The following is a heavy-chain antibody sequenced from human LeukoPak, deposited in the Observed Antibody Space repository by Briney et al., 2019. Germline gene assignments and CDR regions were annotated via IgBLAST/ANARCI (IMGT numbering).Heavy chain of an antibody. CDR1: GFSRSTSGGG. D-gene: IGHD3-22*01. CDR2: IYWHDAK. J-gene: IGHJ4*02. Sequence: SGPTLVNPTQTLTLTCTFFGFSRSTSGGGLGWIRRPPGNALGGLALIYWHDAKRYSTSLKSRLTITKDTSKNQVVLTMTNMDPVDTATYYCAHSGYYDSSGYYYPYFDYWGQGTLVTVSS. CDR3: AHSGYYDSSGYYYPYFDY. V-gene: IGHV2-5*01.